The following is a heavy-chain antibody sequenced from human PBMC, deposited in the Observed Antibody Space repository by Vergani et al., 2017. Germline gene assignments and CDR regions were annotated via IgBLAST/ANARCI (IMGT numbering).Heavy chain of an antibody. V-gene: IGHV4-59*01. Sequence: QVQLQESGPGLVKPPETLSLTCTVSGGSISSYYWSWIRQPPGKGLEWIGYIYYSGITNYNPSLKSRFTISVDTSKNQFSLKLSSVTAADTAVYYCASIALAGSAYFDLWGRGTLVTVSS. CDR1: GGSISSYY. J-gene: IGHJ2*01. CDR3: ASIALAGSAYFDL. D-gene: IGHD6-19*01. CDR2: IYYSGIT.